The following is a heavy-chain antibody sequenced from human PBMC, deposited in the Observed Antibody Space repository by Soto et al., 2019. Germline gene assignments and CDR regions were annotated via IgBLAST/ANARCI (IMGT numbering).Heavy chain of an antibody. Sequence: GGSLRLSCVASGFTFSTSDMHWVRQVKGKGLEWVSFIGTIYDTFYADSVKGRFTISRENAKNSFYLDMHNLRSEDTAVYYCTRAGNNTAYYGFDYWGQGTLVTVSS. CDR1: GFTFSTSD. D-gene: IGHD4-17*01. CDR2: IGTIYDT. CDR3: TRAGNNTAYYGFDY. J-gene: IGHJ4*02. V-gene: IGHV3-13*01.